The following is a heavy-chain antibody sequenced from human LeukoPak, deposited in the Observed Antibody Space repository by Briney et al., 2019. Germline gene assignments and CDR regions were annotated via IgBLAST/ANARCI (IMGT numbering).Heavy chain of an antibody. Sequence: GGSLRLSCAASGFTFSSYWMHWVRQAPGKGLVWVSRINSDGSSTSYADSVKGRFTISRDNAKNTLYLQMNSLRAEDTAVYYCARKDERYSGYEDAFDIWGQGTMVTVSS. D-gene: IGHD5-12*01. CDR1: GFTFSSYW. J-gene: IGHJ3*02. CDR2: INSDGSST. CDR3: ARKDERYSGYEDAFDI. V-gene: IGHV3-74*01.